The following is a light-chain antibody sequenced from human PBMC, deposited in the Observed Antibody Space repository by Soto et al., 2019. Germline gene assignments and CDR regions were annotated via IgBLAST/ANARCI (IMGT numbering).Light chain of an antibody. CDR1: QSVSTY. V-gene: IGKV3-11*01. CDR3: QHRTPRLT. Sequence: TGVTQLPPTLSLSPGAAATLSCRASQSVSTYLACYQQRPGQVVRLLIYDASHRATAIPVRFSGSGSGTDFTLTIHNPEHEDFAVYHCQHRTPRLTFGGGTQLDIK. J-gene: IGKJ4*01. CDR2: DAS.